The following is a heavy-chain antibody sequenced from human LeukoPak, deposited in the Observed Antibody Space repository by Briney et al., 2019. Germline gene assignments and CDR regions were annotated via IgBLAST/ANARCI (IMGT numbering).Heavy chain of an antibody. D-gene: IGHD2-15*01. CDR2: IHWDDDE. CDR1: GFALSSTGGS. V-gene: IGHV2-5*02. J-gene: IGHJ4*02. CDR3: AHNQRRGSCTGGSCYHFDY. Sequence: SGPTLVKPTQTLTLTCTFSGFALSSTGGSVGRIRQPPGKALEWLALIHWDDDERHSPSLKSRHTLTNDPSKNQVVLTVPLMDPVDTGTYYCAHNQRRGSCTGGSCYHFDYWGQGTLVTVSS.